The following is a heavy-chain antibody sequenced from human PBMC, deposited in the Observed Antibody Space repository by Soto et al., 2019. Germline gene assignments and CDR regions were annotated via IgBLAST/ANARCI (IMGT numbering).Heavy chain of an antibody. V-gene: IGHV4-4*07. Sequence: PSEPLSLTCTVSGGSISSYYWSWIRQPAGKGLEWIGRIYTSGSTNYNPSLKSRVTMSVDTSKNQFSLKLSSVTAADTAVYYCARGPSTYYYHSSGYYRWFDPWGQGTLVTVSS. J-gene: IGHJ5*02. CDR3: ARGPSTYYYHSSGYYRWFDP. CDR1: GGSISSYY. CDR2: IYTSGST. D-gene: IGHD3-22*01.